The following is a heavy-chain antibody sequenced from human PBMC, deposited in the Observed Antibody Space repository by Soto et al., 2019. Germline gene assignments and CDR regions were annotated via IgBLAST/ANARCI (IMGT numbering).Heavy chain of an antibody. J-gene: IGHJ6*03. CDR3: AKVPHSAYGYYYMDV. CDR2: LSYAGDT. CDR1: GFTLSTYD. D-gene: IGHD4-17*01. V-gene: IGHV3-13*01. Sequence: GGSLRLSCAASGFTLSTYDMHWVRQATGKGLEWAAALSYAGDTYYPGSVKGRFTVSRESAKNSLYLQMNSLTAGDTAVYYCAKVPHSAYGYYYMDVWGKGTTVTVSS.